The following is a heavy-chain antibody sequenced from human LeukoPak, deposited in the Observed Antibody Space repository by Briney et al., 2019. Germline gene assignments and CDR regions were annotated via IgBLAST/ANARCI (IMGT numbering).Heavy chain of an antibody. CDR1: GYTFTSYG. J-gene: IGHJ3*02. CDR2: ISAYNGNT. Sequence: ASVKVSCKASGYTFTSYGISWVRQAPGQGLEWMGWISAYNGNTNYAQKLQGRVTMTTDTSTSTAYKELRSLRSDDTAVYYCARWDGYNGDAFDIWGQGTMVTVSS. D-gene: IGHD5-24*01. CDR3: ARWDGYNGDAFDI. V-gene: IGHV1-18*01.